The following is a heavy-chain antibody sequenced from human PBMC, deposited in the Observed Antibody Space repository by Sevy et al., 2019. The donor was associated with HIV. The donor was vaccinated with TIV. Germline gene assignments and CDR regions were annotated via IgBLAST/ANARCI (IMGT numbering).Heavy chain of an antibody. CDR3: ARDLPPSATTVAHFDY. J-gene: IGHJ4*02. CDR1: GFIFSSYE. D-gene: IGHD4-17*01. Sequence: GGSLRLSCAASGFIFSSYEMSWVRQAPGKGLEWVSHISQSVGTTYYSDSVKGRLTISRDNAKNSLFLQMNSLRAEDTAIYYCARDLPPSATTVAHFDYWGQGTLVTVSS. V-gene: IGHV3-48*03. CDR2: ISQSVGTT.